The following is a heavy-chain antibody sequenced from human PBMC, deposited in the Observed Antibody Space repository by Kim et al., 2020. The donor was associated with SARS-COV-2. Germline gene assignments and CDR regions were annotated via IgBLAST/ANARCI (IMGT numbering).Heavy chain of an antibody. CDR3: ARKPSTHFHY. CDR1: GFTVSNTY. V-gene: IGHV3-66*01. Sequence: GGSLRLSCVVSGFTVSNTYMSWVRQAPGKGLEWVSIIYGGGSTYYADSVKGRFTISREDSRNTAYFQLNNGRGEDTAVFFCARKPSTHFHYWRQGTLVTV. CDR2: IYGGGST. J-gene: IGHJ4*02.